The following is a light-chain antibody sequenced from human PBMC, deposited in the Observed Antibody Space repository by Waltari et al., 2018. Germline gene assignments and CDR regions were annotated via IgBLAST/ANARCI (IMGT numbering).Light chain of an antibody. J-gene: IGKJ1*01. Sequence: DIVMTQSPDSLAVSLGERATFNCKSSQTVLYSSNNKNYLSWYQQKPGQPPKLLIYWVSTRQSGVPDRFSGSGSGTDFTLTISSLQTEDVAVYYCQQYYSTPWTFGQGTKVEIK. CDR1: QTVLYSSNNKNY. CDR2: WVS. V-gene: IGKV4-1*01. CDR3: QQYYSTPWT.